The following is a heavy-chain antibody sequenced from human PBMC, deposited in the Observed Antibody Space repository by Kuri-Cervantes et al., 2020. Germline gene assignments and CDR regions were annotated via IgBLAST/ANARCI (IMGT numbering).Heavy chain of an antibody. J-gene: IGHJ6*03. Sequence: AESLSLSCAAARFTFSGYGVCWVRQDPDRGLEWVAVISDDGSRPYYADSVKGRFTISRDNSKNTLYLQMNSLRAEDTAVYYCARDMSPWNVYYYYMDVWGKGTTVTVSS. V-gene: IGHV3-30*12. CDR1: RFTFSGYG. CDR2: ISDDGSRP. D-gene: IGHD1-1*01. CDR3: ARDMSPWNVYYYYMDV.